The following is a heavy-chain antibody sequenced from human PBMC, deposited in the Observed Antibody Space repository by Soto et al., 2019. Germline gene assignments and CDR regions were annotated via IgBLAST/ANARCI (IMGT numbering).Heavy chain of an antibody. J-gene: IGHJ3*02. D-gene: IGHD6-19*01. CDR1: VFTFDDYA. CDR2: ISWNSGSI. Sequence: EVQLVESGGGLVQPGRSLRLSCAASVFTFDDYAMHWVRQAPGKGLEWVSGISWNSGSIGYADSVKGRFTISRDNAKNSLYLQMNSLRAEDTALYYCAKTYSSGWSGDASDIWGQGTMVTVSS. CDR3: AKTYSSGWSGDASDI. V-gene: IGHV3-9*01.